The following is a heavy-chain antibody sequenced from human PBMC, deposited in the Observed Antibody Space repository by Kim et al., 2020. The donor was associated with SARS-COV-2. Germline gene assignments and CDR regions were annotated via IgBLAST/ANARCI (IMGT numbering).Heavy chain of an antibody. V-gene: IGHV1-3*01. CDR1: GYTFTSYA. D-gene: IGHD3-10*01. CDR2: INAGNGNT. J-gene: IGHJ4*02. CDR3: ASSLGYITMVRGVIGGYFDY. Sequence: ASVKVSCKSSGYTFTSYAMHWVRQAPGQRLEWMGWINAGNGNTKYSQKFQGRVTITRDTSASTAYMELSSLRSEDTAVYYCASSLGYITMVRGVIGGYFDYWGQGTLVTVSS.